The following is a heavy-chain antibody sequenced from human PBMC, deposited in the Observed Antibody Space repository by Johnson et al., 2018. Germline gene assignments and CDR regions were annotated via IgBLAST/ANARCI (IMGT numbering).Heavy chain of an antibody. D-gene: IGHD3-16*01. CDR1: GYTFTDHY. CDR3: VIFSIEMHGGAPPSYDMDV. V-gene: IGHV1-2*02. J-gene: IGHJ6*02. CDR2: INPKSGDT. Sequence: QVQLVQSGAEVKQPGASVTVSCKASGYTFTDHYMHWVRQAPGQGLEWMGWINPKSGDTKSSQRFQGRVTMTRDTSINTAYMDLSRLTSDDTAMYYCVIFSIEMHGGAPPSYDMDVWGQGTTVTVSS.